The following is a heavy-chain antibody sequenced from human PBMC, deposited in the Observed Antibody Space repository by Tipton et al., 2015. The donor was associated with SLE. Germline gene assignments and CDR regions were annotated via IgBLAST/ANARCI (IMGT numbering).Heavy chain of an antibody. CDR3: ARDGAEYYFDY. CDR1: GGSISSYY. CDR2: IYYSGST. V-gene: IGHV4-59*01. D-gene: IGHD3-16*01. J-gene: IGHJ4*02. Sequence: TLSLTCTVSGGSISSYYWSWIRQPPGKGLEWIGYIYYSGSTNYNPSLKSRVTISVDTSKNQFSLKLSSVTAADTAVYYCARDGAEYYFDYWGQGTLVTVSS.